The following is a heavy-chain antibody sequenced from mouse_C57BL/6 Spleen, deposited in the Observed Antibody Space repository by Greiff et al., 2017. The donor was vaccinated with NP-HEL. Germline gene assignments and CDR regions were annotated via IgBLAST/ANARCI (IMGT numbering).Heavy chain of an antibody. Sequence: QVQLQQPGAELVKPGASVKLSCKASGYTFTSYWMHWVKQRPGQGLEWIGLIHPNSGGTNYNEKFQSKATLTVDTSSSTAYMQLSSLTAEDSAVYYCVANWDEGYWGKGTSVTVSS. V-gene: IGHV1-64*01. J-gene: IGHJ4*01. CDR2: IHPNSGGT. CDR1: GYTFTSYW. D-gene: IGHD4-1*01. CDR3: VANWDEGY.